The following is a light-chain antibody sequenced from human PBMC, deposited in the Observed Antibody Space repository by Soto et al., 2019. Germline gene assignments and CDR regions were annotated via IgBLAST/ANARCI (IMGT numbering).Light chain of an antibody. Sequence: QSALTQPPSVSGAPGQRVTISCTGSSSNIGAGYDVHWYQQLPGTAPKLLIYGNNNRPSGVPDRFSGSKSDTSASLAINGLQAEDEATFYCQSYDTDLVVFGGGTKVTVL. V-gene: IGLV1-40*01. CDR2: GNN. CDR3: QSYDTDLVV. J-gene: IGLJ2*01. CDR1: SSNIGAGYD.